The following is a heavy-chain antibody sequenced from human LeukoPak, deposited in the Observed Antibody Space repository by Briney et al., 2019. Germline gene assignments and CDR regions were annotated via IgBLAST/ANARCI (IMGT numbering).Heavy chain of an antibody. J-gene: IGHJ4*02. CDR2: IYYSGST. CDR1: GGSISSSSYY. D-gene: IGHD6-6*01. CDR3: ARPAEYTSSPIDY. Sequence: PSETLSLTCTVSGGSISSSSYYWGWIRQPPGKGLEWIGSIYYSGSTYYNPSLKSRVTISVDTSKNQFSLKLSSVTAADTAVYYCARPAEYTSSPIDYWGQGTLVTVSS. V-gene: IGHV4-39*07.